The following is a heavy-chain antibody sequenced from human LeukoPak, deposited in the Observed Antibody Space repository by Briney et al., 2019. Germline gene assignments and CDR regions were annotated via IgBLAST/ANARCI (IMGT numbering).Heavy chain of an antibody. CDR1: GGSFSGYY. D-gene: IGHD3-10*01. CDR2: INHSGST. J-gene: IGHJ4*02. CDR3: ARGSSGEF. Sequence: TSETLSLTCAVYGGSFSGYYWSWIRQPPGKGLEWMGEINHSGSTNYNPSLKSRVTISVDTSKNQFSLKLSSVTAAGTAVYYCARGSSGEFWGQGTLVTVSS. V-gene: IGHV4-34*01.